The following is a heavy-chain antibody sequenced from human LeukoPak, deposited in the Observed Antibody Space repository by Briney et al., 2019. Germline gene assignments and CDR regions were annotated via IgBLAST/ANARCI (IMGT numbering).Heavy chain of an antibody. J-gene: IGHJ4*02. Sequence: GGSLRLSCAASGFTFSDYYMSWIRQVPGKGLEWVSYISGSSSYTNYADSVKGRFTISRDNANNSLYLQMNSLRAEDTAVYYCARAASTGTSFDYWGQGTLVTVSS. CDR2: ISGSSSYT. CDR1: GFTFSDYY. CDR3: ARAASTGTSFDY. D-gene: IGHD1-7*01. V-gene: IGHV3-11*05.